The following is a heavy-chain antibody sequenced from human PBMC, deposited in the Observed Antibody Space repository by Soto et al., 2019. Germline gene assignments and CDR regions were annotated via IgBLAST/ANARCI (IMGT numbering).Heavy chain of an antibody. Sequence: QVQLVQSGAEVKKPGASVKVSCKASVYTFTSYDINWVRQATGQGREWMGWMNPNSGNTGYAQKFQGRVTMSRKTSISTAYMELSSLISEDTAVYYCARVYDSRGYLAAYWGQGTLLTVSS. D-gene: IGHD3-22*01. CDR3: ARVYDSRGYLAAY. J-gene: IGHJ4*02. CDR2: MNPNSGNT. CDR1: VYTFTSYD. V-gene: IGHV1-8*01.